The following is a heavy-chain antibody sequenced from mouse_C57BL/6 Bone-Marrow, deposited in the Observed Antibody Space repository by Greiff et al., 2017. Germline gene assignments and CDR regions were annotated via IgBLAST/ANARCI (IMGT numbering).Heavy chain of an antibody. J-gene: IGHJ3*01. CDR2: IYPRSGNT. Sequence: QVQLKESGAELARPGASVKLSCKASGYTFTSYGISWVKQRTGQGLEWIGEIYPRSGNTYYNEKFKGKATLTADKSSSTAYMELRSLTSEDSAVYFCARGITTVGFAYWGQGTLVTVSA. CDR3: ARGITTVGFAY. D-gene: IGHD1-1*01. CDR1: GYTFTSYG. V-gene: IGHV1-81*01.